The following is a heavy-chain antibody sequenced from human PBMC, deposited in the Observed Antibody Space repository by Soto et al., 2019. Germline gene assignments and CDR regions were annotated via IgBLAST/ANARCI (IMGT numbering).Heavy chain of an antibody. D-gene: IGHD6-13*01. CDR3: ASSNIVAAPYGMDV. V-gene: IGHV1-3*01. CDR1: GYTFTRYA. CDR2: INAGNGNT. Sequence: SGAEVKKPGASVKVSCKASGYTFTRYAMHWVRQAPGQRLEWMGWINAGNGNTKYSQKFQGRVTITRDTSASTAYMELSSLRSEDTAVYYCASSNIVAAPYGMDVWAKGPRSPSP. J-gene: IGHJ6*02.